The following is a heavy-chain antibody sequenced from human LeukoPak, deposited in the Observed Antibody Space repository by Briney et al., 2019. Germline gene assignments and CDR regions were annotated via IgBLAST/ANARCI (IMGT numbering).Heavy chain of an antibody. J-gene: IGHJ3*01. CDR2: ISYDGSNK. D-gene: IGHD3-16*01. V-gene: IGHV3-30-3*01. Sequence: GRSLRLSCAASGVTFSSYAMHWVRQAPGKGLEWVAVISYDGSNKYYADSVKGRFTISRDNSKNTLYLQMNSLRAEDTAVYYCVRDMRGSSRNDAFDVWGQGTMVTVSS. CDR1: GVTFSSYA. CDR3: VRDMRGSSRNDAFDV.